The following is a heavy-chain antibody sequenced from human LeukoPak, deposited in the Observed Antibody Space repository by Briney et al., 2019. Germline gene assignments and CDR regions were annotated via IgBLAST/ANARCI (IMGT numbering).Heavy chain of an antibody. J-gene: IGHJ1*01. CDR3: ASGEYYYDSSALQH. V-gene: IGHV4-4*07. CDR2: IYTSGST. Sequence: SETLSLTCTVSGGSISSYYWSWIRQPAGKGLEWIGRIYTSGSTNYNPSLKSRVTMSVDTSKNQFSLKLSSVTAADTAVYYCASGEYYYDSSALQHWGQGTLVTVSS. D-gene: IGHD3-22*01. CDR1: GGSISSYY.